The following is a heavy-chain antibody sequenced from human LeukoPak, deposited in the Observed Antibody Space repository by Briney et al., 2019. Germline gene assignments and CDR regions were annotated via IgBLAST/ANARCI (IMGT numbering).Heavy chain of an antibody. Sequence: GGSLRLSCTVYGFTFANYAMNWVRQAPGKGLEWVSSLSGSGADTSYADFVKGRFTISRDNSRDTLYLQMNSLRAEDTGVYYCAKQFVDIWGQGTLVTVSS. CDR3: AKQFVDI. J-gene: IGHJ5*02. CDR2: LSGSGADT. V-gene: IGHV3-23*01. D-gene: IGHD5-24*01. CDR1: GFTFANYA.